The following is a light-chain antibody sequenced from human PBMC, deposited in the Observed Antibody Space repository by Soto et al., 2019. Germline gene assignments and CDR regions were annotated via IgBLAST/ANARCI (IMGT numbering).Light chain of an antibody. J-gene: IGKJ1*01. CDR2: GAS. Sequence: EIVMTQSPATLSVSPGERATLSCSASQSVSSNLAWYQQKPGQAPRLLIHGASTRATGIPARFSGSGSGTEFTLTISSLQSEDFAVYYCQQYNNWPPWTFGQGNKVEIK. CDR1: QSVSSN. CDR3: QQYNNWPPWT. V-gene: IGKV3-15*01.